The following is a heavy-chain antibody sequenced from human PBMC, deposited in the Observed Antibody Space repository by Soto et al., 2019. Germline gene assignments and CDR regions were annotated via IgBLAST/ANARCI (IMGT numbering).Heavy chain of an antibody. Sequence: QAQLVQSGAEVKEPGASVQVSCKASGYTFTSYGITWVRQAPGQGLEWLGWINTYDGNTNYAQRLEGRVTMTTDTSTSTAYLEVRSLRSDDTAVYYCARDYVSSWFDYWGQGTLVTVSS. D-gene: IGHD6-13*01. CDR3: ARDYVSSWFDY. CDR1: GYTFTSYG. J-gene: IGHJ4*02. V-gene: IGHV1-18*04. CDR2: INTYDGNT.